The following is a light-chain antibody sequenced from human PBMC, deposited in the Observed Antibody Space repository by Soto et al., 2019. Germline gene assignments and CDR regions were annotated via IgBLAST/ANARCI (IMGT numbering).Light chain of an antibody. CDR3: QQYNNWPPLT. CDR1: QSVSND. J-gene: IGKJ4*01. Sequence: EIVMTQSPATLSVSPGERATLSCRASQSVSNDLAWYQQKLGQAPRLLIYGASTRATGIPARFSGSGSGTDFTLTISSLQSKDFAVYYGQQYNNWPPLTFGGGTKVETK. CDR2: GAS. V-gene: IGKV3-15*01.